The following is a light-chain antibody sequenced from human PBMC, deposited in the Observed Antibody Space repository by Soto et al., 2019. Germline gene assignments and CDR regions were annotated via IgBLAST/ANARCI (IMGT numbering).Light chain of an antibody. CDR2: DVS. V-gene: IGLV2-14*01. CDR1: SSDVGGYNY. CDR3: SSYTSSSTYV. Sequence: QSALTQPASVSGSPGQSITISCTGTSSDVGGYNYVSWYQQHPGKAPKLRNYDVSNRPSGVSNRFSGSKSGNTASLTIYGLQAEDEADYYCSSYTSSSTYVFGTGTKLTVL. J-gene: IGLJ1*01.